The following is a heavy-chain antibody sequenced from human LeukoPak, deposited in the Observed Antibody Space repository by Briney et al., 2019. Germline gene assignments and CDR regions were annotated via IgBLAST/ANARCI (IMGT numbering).Heavy chain of an antibody. Sequence: GGSLRLSCAASGFTFTSYAMSWVRQAPGKGLEWVSAISGSGGSTYYADSVKGRFTISRDNSKNTLYLQMNSLRAEDTAVYYCAKGSFGGSGFDPWGQGTLVTVSS. CDR1: GFTFTSYA. J-gene: IGHJ5*02. V-gene: IGHV3-23*01. CDR3: AKGSFGGSGFDP. CDR2: ISGSGGST. D-gene: IGHD3-10*01.